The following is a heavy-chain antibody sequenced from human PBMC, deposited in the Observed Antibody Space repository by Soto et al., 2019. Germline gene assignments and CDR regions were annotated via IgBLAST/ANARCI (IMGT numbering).Heavy chain of an antibody. CDR1: GGSINSDY. J-gene: IGHJ4*02. Sequence: PSETLSLTCTVFGGSINSDYWSWIRQPPGRGLEWIGYISYTGNTKYSPSLTSRVTLSADTSQTQFSLRLKSVTDADTAVYYCSRERFGGLEATYTDYWGQGTLVTVSS. V-gene: IGHV4-59*01. D-gene: IGHD1-26*01. CDR3: SRERFGGLEATYTDY. CDR2: ISYTGNT.